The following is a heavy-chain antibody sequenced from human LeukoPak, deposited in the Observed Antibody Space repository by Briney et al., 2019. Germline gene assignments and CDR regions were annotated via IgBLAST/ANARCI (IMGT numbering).Heavy chain of an antibody. J-gene: IGHJ4*02. Sequence: PGGSLRLSCAASGFTFDDYGMSWVRQAPGKGLEWVSGINWNGGSTGYADSVKGRFTISRDNAKNSLYLQMNSLRAEDTAVYYCARSCYRGYSYGYCGFDYWGQGTLVTVSS. D-gene: IGHD5-18*01. CDR2: INWNGGST. CDR1: GFTFDDYG. V-gene: IGHV3-20*04. CDR3: ARSCYRGYSYGYCGFDY.